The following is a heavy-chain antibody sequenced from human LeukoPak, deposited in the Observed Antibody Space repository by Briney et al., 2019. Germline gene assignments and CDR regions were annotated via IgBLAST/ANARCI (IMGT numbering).Heavy chain of an antibody. D-gene: IGHD1-1*01. CDR2: ISSNGGST. V-gene: IGHV3-64D*06. Sequence: PGGSLRLSCAASGFTFSGYAMHWVRQAPGKGLESVSAISSNGGSTLYADSVKDRFTISRDNSKNTLYLQMSSLRAEDTAVYYCVKATGTTQGYYFDYWGQGTLVTVSS. J-gene: IGHJ4*02. CDR3: VKATGTTQGYYFDY. CDR1: GFTFSGYA.